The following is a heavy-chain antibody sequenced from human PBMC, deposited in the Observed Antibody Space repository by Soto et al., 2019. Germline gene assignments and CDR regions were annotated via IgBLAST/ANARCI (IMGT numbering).Heavy chain of an antibody. J-gene: IGHJ4*02. CDR2: IYYSGNT. D-gene: IGHD1-20*01. Sequence: PSETLSLTCTVSGGSISSSSYYWGWIRQPPGKGLEWIGYIYYSGNTYYNPSLQSRVTISVDTSKNQFSLHLSSVTDADTAVYYCAGSRITATRSDYWGQGTLVTVSS. V-gene: IGHV4-39*01. CDR1: GGSISSSSYY. CDR3: AGSRITATRSDY.